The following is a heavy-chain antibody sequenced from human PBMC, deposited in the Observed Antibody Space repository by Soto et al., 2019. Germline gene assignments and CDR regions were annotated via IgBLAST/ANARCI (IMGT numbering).Heavy chain of an antibody. V-gene: IGHV4-34*01. CDR1: GGSFSGYY. D-gene: IGHD3-3*01. Sequence: QVQLQQWGAGLLKPSETLSLTCAVYGGSFSGYYWSWIRQPPGKGLEWIGEINHSRGTNYNPSLKSRVTISVDTSKNQFSLKLSSVTAADTAVYYCARGLELEMFAFDIWGQGTMVTVSS. CDR2: INHSRGT. CDR3: ARGLELEMFAFDI. J-gene: IGHJ3*02.